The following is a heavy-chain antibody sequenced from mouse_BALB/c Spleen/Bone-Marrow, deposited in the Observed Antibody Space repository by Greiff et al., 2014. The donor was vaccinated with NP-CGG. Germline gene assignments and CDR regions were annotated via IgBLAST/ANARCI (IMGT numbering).Heavy chain of an antibody. CDR3: ARHYGSSLYAMDY. Sequence: VQLQESGPGLVAPSQSLSITCTISGFSLTSYGVHWVRQPPGKGLEWLVVIWSDGSTTYNSALKSKLSISKANAKSQIFLKMKSLQTDDTAMYICARHYGSSLYAMDYWGQGTSVTVSS. CDR2: IWSDGST. CDR1: GFSLTSYG. V-gene: IGHV2-6-1*01. J-gene: IGHJ4*01. D-gene: IGHD1-1*01.